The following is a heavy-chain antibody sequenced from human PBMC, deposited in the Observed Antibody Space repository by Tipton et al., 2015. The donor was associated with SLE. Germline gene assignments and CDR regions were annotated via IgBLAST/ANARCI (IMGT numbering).Heavy chain of an antibody. D-gene: IGHD1-26*01. CDR2: IYYSGST. CDR3: AREAKYSGSYYNWFDT. Sequence: TLSLTCSVSGDSVANSYWSWIRQPPGKGLEWIGYIYYSGSTHYNPSLRSRVTMSVDTSKNQFSLKLTSVTAADTAVYYCAREAKYSGSYYNWFDTWGQGTLVTVSP. CDR1: GDSVANSY. V-gene: IGHV4-59*02. J-gene: IGHJ5*02.